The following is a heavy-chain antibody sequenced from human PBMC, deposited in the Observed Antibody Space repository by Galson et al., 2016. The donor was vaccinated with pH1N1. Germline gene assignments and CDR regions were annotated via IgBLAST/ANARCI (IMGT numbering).Heavy chain of an antibody. J-gene: IGHJ4*02. V-gene: IGHV3-15*01. D-gene: IGHD1-26*01. CDR1: GFTFTYAW. CDR2: ILSKRDGETI. Sequence: SLRLSCAASGFTFTYAWMIWVRQAPGKGPEWVGRILSKRDGETIDYAAPVKGRFTISRDDSASTLYLHLNSLKTEDTAVYYCTTDQSIVGATTHYFEYWGQGTLVTVSS. CDR3: TTDQSIVGATTHYFEY.